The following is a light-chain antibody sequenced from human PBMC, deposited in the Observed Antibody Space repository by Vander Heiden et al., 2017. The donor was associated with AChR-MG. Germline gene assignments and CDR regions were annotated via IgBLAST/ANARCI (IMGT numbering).Light chain of an antibody. Sequence: EIVTPPSPATLSASPGERATLSCRASQSVSSYLAWYQQKPGQAPKLLIYGASSRASGIPARFSGSGSGTEFTLTISSLQSEDFAIYYCQQDNNCPLTFGHRTKVDIK. CDR3: QQDNNCPLT. CDR2: GAS. CDR1: QSVSSY. J-gene: IGKJ3*01. V-gene: IGKV3-15*01.